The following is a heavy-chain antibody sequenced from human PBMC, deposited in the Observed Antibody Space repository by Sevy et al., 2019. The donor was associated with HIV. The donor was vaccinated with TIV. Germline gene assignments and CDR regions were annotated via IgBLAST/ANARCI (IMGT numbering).Heavy chain of an antibody. V-gene: IGHV3-7*01. J-gene: IGHJ3*02. Sequence: GGSLRLSCAASGFTFSSHYMSWVRQAPGKGLEWVANIKQDGSDKFYVESVKGRFTISRDNAKNSLFLQLSSLRAEYTAMYFCAREALYYYDSERHYDDAFDMWGPGTMVTVSS. CDR2: IKQDGSDK. CDR1: GFTFSSHY. D-gene: IGHD3-22*01. CDR3: AREALYYYDSERHYDDAFDM.